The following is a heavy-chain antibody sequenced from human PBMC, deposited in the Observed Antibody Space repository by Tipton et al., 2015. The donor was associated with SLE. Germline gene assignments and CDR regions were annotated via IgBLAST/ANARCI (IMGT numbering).Heavy chain of an antibody. J-gene: IGHJ4*02. Sequence: TLSLTCTVSDDSISSYYWGWIRQPPGKGLEWIGYINHSGTTNYNPSLKSRVTISIDTSKNQLSLKLSSVTAADTAVYYCARELWGSLDYWGQGTLLTVSS. CDR3: ARELWGSLDY. D-gene: IGHD7-27*01. CDR2: INHSGTT. V-gene: IGHV4-59*01. CDR1: DDSISSYY.